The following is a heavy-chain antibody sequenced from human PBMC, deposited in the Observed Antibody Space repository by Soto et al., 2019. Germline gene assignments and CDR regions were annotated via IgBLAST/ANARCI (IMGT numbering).Heavy chain of an antibody. Sequence: EVQLVESGGGLVKPGGSLRLSCAASGFTFSSYSMNWVRQAPGKGLEWVSSISSSSSYIYYADSVKGRFNITRDNAKNSLYLQMNSLRAEDTAVYYCARGVGVGYDGGALAIWGQGTLVTVSS. V-gene: IGHV3-21*01. CDR1: GFTFSSYS. CDR2: ISSSSSYI. CDR3: ARGVGVGYDGGALAI. J-gene: IGHJ4*02. D-gene: IGHD5-12*01.